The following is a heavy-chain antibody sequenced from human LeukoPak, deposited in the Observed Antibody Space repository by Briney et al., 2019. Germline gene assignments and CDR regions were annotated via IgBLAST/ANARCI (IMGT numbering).Heavy chain of an antibody. Sequence: GGSLRLSCAASGFTFSSYAMHWVRQAPGKGLEWVAVISYDGSNKYYADSVKGRFTISRDNSKNTLYLQMNSLRAEDTAVYYCARDSSSWYFDYWGQGTLVTVSS. D-gene: IGHD6-13*01. CDR1: GFTFSSYA. CDR2: ISYDGSNK. J-gene: IGHJ4*02. V-gene: IGHV3-30-3*01. CDR3: ARDSSSWYFDY.